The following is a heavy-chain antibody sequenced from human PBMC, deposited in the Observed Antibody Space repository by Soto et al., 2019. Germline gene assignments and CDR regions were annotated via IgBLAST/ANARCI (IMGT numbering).Heavy chain of an antibody. J-gene: IGHJ4*02. CDR2: IYYSGST. V-gene: IGHV4-39*01. CDR3: ARIVLRYNPSDFDY. CDR1: GRSISSSSYY. D-gene: IGHD3-9*01. Sequence: SETLSLTCTVSGRSISSSSYYWGWIRQPPGKGLEWIGSIYYSGSTYYNPSLKSRVTISVDTSKNQFSLKLSSVTAADTAVYYCARIVLRYNPSDFDYSGQGTLVTVSS.